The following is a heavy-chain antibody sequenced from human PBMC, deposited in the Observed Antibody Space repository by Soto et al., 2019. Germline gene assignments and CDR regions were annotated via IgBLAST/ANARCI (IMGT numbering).Heavy chain of an antibody. CDR2: IYYIGNT. V-gene: IGHV4-31*03. Sequence: QVQLQESGPGLVKPSQTLSLTCTVSGDSISTDGYYWSWIRQHPGKGLEWIGYIYYIGNTFYTPSLKSRLTISVDTSTNQFSLKLSSVTAADTAVYYCARAGIYCSSTSCYTGAFDIWGQGTMVTVSS. D-gene: IGHD2-2*02. CDR3: ARAGIYCSSTSCYTGAFDI. CDR1: GDSISTDGYY. J-gene: IGHJ3*02.